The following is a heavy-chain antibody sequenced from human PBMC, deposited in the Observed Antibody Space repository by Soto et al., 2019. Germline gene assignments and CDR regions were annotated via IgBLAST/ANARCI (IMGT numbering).Heavy chain of an antibody. V-gene: IGHV1-2*04. Sequence: ASVKVSCKASGYTFTGYYMHWVRQAPGQGLEWMGWINPNSGGTNYAQKFQGWVTMTRDTSISTAYMELSRLRSDDTAVYYCARVNLGYSGYYYFDYWGQGTLVTVSS. CDR1: GYTFTGYY. CDR3: ARVNLGYSGYYYFDY. CDR2: INPNSGGT. J-gene: IGHJ4*02. D-gene: IGHD5-12*01.